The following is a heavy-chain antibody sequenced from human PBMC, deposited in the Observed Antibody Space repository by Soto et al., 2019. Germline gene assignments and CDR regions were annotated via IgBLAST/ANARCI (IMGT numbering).Heavy chain of an antibody. CDR3: ARVDRDYGDYDGGVDY. CDR1: GFTFSSYG. V-gene: IGHV3-33*01. Sequence: ESGGGVVQPGRSLRLSCAASGFTFSSYGMHWVRQAPGKGLEWVAVIWYDGSNKYYADSVKGRFTISRDNSKNTLYLQMNSLRAEDTAVYYCARVDRDYGDYDGGVDYWGQGTLVTVSS. D-gene: IGHD4-17*01. J-gene: IGHJ4*02. CDR2: IWYDGSNK.